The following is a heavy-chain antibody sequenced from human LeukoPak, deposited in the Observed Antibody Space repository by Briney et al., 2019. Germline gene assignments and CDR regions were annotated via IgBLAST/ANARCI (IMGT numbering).Heavy chain of an antibody. J-gene: IGHJ6*03. CDR3: ARGYRHFGVVIKVLVVYYMDV. Sequence: RASVKVSCKASGYIFTDYYMHWVRQAPGQELGWMGRINPNSGGTNYAQKFQGRVTMTRNTSISTAYMELSSLRSEDTAVYYCARGYRHFGVVIKVLVVYYMDVWGKGTTVTVSS. V-gene: IGHV1/OR15-1*04. CDR2: INPNSGGT. CDR1: GYIFTDYY. D-gene: IGHD3-3*01.